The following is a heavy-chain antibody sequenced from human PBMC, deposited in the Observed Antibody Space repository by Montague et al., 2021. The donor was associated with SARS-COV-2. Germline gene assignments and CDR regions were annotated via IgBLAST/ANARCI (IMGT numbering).Heavy chain of an antibody. CDR1: GFTFSSYG. CDR3: ARQDAVGATTGFDY. Sequence: RLSCPASGFTFSSYGMHWVRQAPGKGLEWVAVIWYDGSNKYYADSVKGRFTISRDNSKNSLFLQMNSLRAEDTAVYYCARQDAVGATTGFDYWGQGTLVTVSS. D-gene: IGHD1-26*01. V-gene: IGHV3-33*01. CDR2: IWYDGSNK. J-gene: IGHJ4*02.